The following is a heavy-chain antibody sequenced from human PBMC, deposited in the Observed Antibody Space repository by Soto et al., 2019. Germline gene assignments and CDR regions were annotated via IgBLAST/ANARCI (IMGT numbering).Heavy chain of an antibody. CDR2: IYPADSDT. J-gene: IGHJ3*02. CDR3: ATLVGTTKAFDI. V-gene: IGHV5-51*01. Sequence: PGESLKISCEGSGYSFSTYWIGWVRQMPGKGLEWMGVIYPADSDTRYSPSFQGQVTISADKSISTAYLQWSSLKASDTAMYYCATLVGTTKAFDIWGPGTMVTVSS. D-gene: IGHD1-26*01. CDR1: GYSFSTYW.